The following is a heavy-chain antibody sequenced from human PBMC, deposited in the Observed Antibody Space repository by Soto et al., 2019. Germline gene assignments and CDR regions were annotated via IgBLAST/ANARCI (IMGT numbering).Heavy chain of an antibody. CDR2: IEWDDDK. CDR1: GFSLSTSGMC. Sequence: SGPTLVNPTQTLTLTCTFSGFSLSTSGMCVSWIRQPPGKALEWLARIEWDDDKYYSTSLKTRLNISKDTSKNQVVLTMTNMDPVDTATYYCARIRGAVRDAFDIWGQGTMVTVSS. V-gene: IGHV2-70*11. CDR3: ARIRGAVRDAFDI. D-gene: IGHD4-17*01. J-gene: IGHJ3*02.